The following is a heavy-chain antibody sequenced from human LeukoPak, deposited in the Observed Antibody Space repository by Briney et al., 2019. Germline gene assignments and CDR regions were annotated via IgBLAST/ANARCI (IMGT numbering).Heavy chain of an antibody. CDR1: GFTFSSYA. J-gene: IGHJ4*02. D-gene: IGHD3-3*01. Sequence: GGSLRLSCAASGFTFSSYAMSWVRQAPGKGLEWVSYISSSSSTIYYADSVKGRFTISRDNAKNSLYLQMNSLRAEDTAVYYCARDTTYYDLWSGYSDWGQGTLVTVSS. CDR3: ARDTTYYDLWSGYSD. V-gene: IGHV3-48*01. CDR2: ISSSSSTI.